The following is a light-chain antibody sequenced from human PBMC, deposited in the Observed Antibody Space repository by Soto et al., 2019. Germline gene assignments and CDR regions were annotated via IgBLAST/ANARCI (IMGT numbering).Light chain of an antibody. CDR1: QSVSSSY. CDR2: GAS. J-gene: IGKJ5*01. V-gene: IGKV3-20*01. CDR3: HQYGSSPPIT. Sequence: FPRSPGTLSLSPGERAALSFGPDQSVSSSYLAWDQQKPGQAPRLLIYGASSRATGIPDRFSGRGSGTDFALAISRLEPEDFAVYYCHQYGSSPPITFGQGTRLEI.